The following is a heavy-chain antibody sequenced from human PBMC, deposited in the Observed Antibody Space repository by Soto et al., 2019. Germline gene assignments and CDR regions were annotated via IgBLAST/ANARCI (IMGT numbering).Heavy chain of an antibody. CDR3: AKINKGYGTDS. V-gene: IGHV4-39*01. Sequence: PSETLSLTCTVSGGSISSSSYYWGCIRQPPGKGLEWIASIDYTGNTFCNPSLTSRATISVDTSKNQFSLKVTSVTAADTSVYYCAKINKGYGTDSWGQGTLVTVSS. D-gene: IGHD5-18*01. CDR2: IDYTGNT. J-gene: IGHJ4*02. CDR1: GGSISSSSYY.